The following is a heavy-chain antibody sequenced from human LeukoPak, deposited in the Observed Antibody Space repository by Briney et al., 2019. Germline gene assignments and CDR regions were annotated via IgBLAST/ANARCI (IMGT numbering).Heavy chain of an antibody. CDR1: EFTFSNYA. J-gene: IGHJ5*02. D-gene: IGHD1-14*01. Sequence: GGSLRLACAASEFTFSNYAMNWVRQAPGKGLEWVSGISGGGGSTYYADSVKGRFTISRDNSKNTLYLQMDSLRAEDTALYYCAKGSGINHYHWIDPWGQGTLVTVSS. CDR2: ISGGGGST. V-gene: IGHV3-23*01. CDR3: AKGSGINHYHWIDP.